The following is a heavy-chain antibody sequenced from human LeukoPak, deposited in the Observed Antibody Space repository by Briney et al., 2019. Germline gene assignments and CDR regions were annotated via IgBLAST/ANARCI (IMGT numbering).Heavy chain of an antibody. J-gene: IGHJ4*02. CDR1: GLTFSSYA. V-gene: IGHV3-30*04. CDR2: ISYDGSNK. CDR3: ARPRREDYDSSGCLDY. Sequence: GRSLRLSCAASGLTFSSYAMHWVCQAPGKGLEWVAVISYDGSNKYYADSVKGRFTISRDNSKNTLYLQMNSLRAEDTAVYYCARPRREDYDSSGCLDYWGQGTLVAVSS. D-gene: IGHD3-22*01.